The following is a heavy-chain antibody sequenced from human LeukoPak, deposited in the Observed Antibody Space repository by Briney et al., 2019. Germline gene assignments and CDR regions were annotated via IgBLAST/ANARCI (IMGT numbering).Heavy chain of an antibody. V-gene: IGHV4-34*01. CDR3: ARDSNHAFDI. CDR1: GGSFSGYY. CDR2: INHSGST. Sequence: SETLSLTCAVYGGSFSGYYWSWIRQPPGKGLEWIGEINHSGSTNYNPSLKSRVTISVDTSKNQFSLKLSSVTAADTAVYYCARDSNHAFDIWGQGTMVTVSS. J-gene: IGHJ3*02. D-gene: IGHD2/OR15-2a*01.